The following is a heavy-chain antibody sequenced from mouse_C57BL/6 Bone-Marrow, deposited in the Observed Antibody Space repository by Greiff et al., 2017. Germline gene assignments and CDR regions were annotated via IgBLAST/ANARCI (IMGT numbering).Heavy chain of an antibody. CDR2: LDPSDSYT. CDR1: GYTFTSYW. J-gene: IGHJ1*01. V-gene: IGHV1-69*01. D-gene: IGHD1-1*01. CDR3: ACGGTRVVTCWYFDG. Sequence: VQLQQPGAELVMPGASVKLSCKASGYTFTSYWMHWVKQRPGQGLEWIGELDPSDSYTNYNQKFKGKSTVTVDKASSTAYMQLSSLTSEDSAVYYYACGGTRVVTCWYFDGWGEGTTVTVSS.